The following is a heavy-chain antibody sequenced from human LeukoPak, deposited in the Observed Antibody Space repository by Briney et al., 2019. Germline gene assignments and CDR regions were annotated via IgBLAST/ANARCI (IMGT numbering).Heavy chain of an antibody. D-gene: IGHD5-18*01. CDR3: ARSGYSYGADAFDI. J-gene: IGHJ3*02. CDR1: GGSISSGSYY. CDR2: IYYSGST. Sequence: PSETLSLTCTVSGGSISSGSYYWSWIRQPAGKGLEWIGYIYYSGSTNYNPSLKSRVTISVDTSKNQFSLKLSSVTAADTAVYYCARSGYSYGADAFDIWGQGTMVTVSS. V-gene: IGHV4-61*10.